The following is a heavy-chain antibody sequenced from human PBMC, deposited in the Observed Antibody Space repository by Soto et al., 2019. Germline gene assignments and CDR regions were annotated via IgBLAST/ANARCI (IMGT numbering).Heavy chain of an antibody. CDR3: ARPDFGDCWYFDL. CDR2: SIPALGTA. CDR1: GGTFSSHT. Sequence: QDQLVHSGAEVKKPGSSVKVSCKASGGTFSSHTFSWVRQAPGQGLEWMGRSIPALGTATYAQKFQGRVTITADESATTVYMELNSLRSEDTAVYYCARPDFGDCWYFDLWGRGTLVTVSS. D-gene: IGHD4-17*01. J-gene: IGHJ2*01. V-gene: IGHV1-69*08.